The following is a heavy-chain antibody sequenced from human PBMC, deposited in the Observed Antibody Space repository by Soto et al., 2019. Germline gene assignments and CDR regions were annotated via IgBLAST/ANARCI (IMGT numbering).Heavy chain of an antibody. CDR2: ISSSSRYI. V-gene: IGHV3-21*01. CDR3: ARDRLVAATSAPPYCYYGMDV. Sequence: PGGSLRLSCATSGFTFSSYSMNWVRQAPGMGLEWVSSISSSSRYIYYADSVRGRFTISRDNAKNSLHLQINSLRAEDTAVYYCARDRLVAATSAPPYCYYGMDVWGQGTTVTVSS. J-gene: IGHJ6*02. CDR1: GFTFSSYS. D-gene: IGHD2-15*01.